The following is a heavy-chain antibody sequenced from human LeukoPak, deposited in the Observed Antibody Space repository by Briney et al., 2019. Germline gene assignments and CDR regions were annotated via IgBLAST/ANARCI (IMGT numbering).Heavy chain of an antibody. CDR1: GFTFSSYW. J-gene: IGHJ6*03. Sequence: SGGSLRLSCAASGFTFSSYWMSWVRQAPGKGLEWVSAISGSGGSTYYADSVKGRFTISRDNPKNTLYLQMNSLRAEDTAVYYCAKEAPSGYAYYYYYYMDVWGKGTTVTISS. V-gene: IGHV3-23*01. CDR3: AKEAPSGYAYYYYYYMDV. CDR2: ISGSGGST. D-gene: IGHD5-12*01.